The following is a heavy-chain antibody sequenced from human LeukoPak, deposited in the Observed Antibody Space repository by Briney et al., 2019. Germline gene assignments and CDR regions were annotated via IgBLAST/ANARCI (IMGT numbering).Heavy chain of an antibody. CDR3: ARGAAIYGSGSSLFDY. D-gene: IGHD3-10*01. Sequence: SETLSLTCAVSGGSISSGGYSWSWIRQPPGKGLEWIGYIYHSGSTYYNPSLKSRVTISVDRSKNQFSLKLSSVTAADTAVYYCARGAAIYGSGSSLFDYWGQGTLVTVSS. CDR1: GGSISSGGYS. CDR2: IYHSGST. J-gene: IGHJ4*02. V-gene: IGHV4-30-2*01.